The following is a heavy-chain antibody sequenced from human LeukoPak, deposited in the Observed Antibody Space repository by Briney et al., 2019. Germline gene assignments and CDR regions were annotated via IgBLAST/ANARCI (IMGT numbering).Heavy chain of an antibody. V-gene: IGHV4-39*01. CDR2: IYYSGST. D-gene: IGHD3-10*01. Sequence: TSETLSLTCTVSGGSISSSSYYWGWIRQPPGKGLEWIGSIYYSGSTYHNPSLKSRVTISVDTSKNQFSLKLSSVTAADTAVYYCARLASWFGELPTNLNYCYYYMDVWGKGTTVTVSS. CDR1: GGSISSSSYY. J-gene: IGHJ6*03. CDR3: ARLASWFGELPTNLNYCYYYMDV.